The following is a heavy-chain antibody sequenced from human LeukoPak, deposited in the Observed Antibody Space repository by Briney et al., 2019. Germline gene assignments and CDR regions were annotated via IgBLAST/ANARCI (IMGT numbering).Heavy chain of an antibody. CDR2: ISSGSSYI. V-gene: IGHV3-21*01. CDR1: GFTFSSYS. Sequence: GGSLRLSCAASGFTFSSYSMNWVRQAPGKGLEWVSSISSGSSYIYYADSVKGRFTISRDNAKNSLYLQMNSLRAEDTAVYYCARDISGVLRTWGQGTLVTVSS. D-gene: IGHD2-8*01. CDR3: ARDISGVLRT. J-gene: IGHJ5*02.